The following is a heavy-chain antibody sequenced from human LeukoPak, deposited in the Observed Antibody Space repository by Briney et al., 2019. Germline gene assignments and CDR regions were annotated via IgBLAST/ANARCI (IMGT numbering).Heavy chain of an antibody. CDR1: GNSISSGDNY. CDR3: ARGSYDSSGCDY. CDR2: IYYSGST. Sequence: SETLSLTCTVSGNSISSGDNYWGWIRQPPGKGLEWIGSIYYSGSTYYNPSLKSRVTISVDTSKNQFSLKLSSVTAADTAVYYCARGSYDSSGCDYWGQGTLVTVSS. D-gene: IGHD3-22*01. V-gene: IGHV4-39*07. J-gene: IGHJ4*02.